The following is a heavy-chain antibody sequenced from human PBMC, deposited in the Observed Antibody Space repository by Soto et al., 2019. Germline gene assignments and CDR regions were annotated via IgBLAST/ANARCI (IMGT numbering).Heavy chain of an antibody. CDR3: ATVNFATFGSGWLAF. Sequence: GGSLRLSCAASGFSFSSSEMTWVRQAPGKGLEWVSSISGSGDSTYYADSVKGRSIISRDNSESTLYLHLRSLRAEDTALYYCATVNFATFGSGWLAFWGQGTPVTVSS. D-gene: IGHD6-19*01. CDR1: GFSFSSSE. J-gene: IGHJ5*01. V-gene: IGHV3-23*01. CDR2: ISGSGDST.